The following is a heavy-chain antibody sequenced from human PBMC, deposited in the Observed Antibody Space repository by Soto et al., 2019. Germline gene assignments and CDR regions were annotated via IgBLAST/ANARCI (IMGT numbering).Heavy chain of an antibody. Sequence: QVQLVESGGGVVQPGRSLRLSCAASGFTFSSYGMHWVRQAPGKGLEWVAVIWYDGSNKYYADSVKGRFTNSRDNSKNTLNLQMNSLRAEDTAVYYCARDEYVSGSLDYWGQGTLVTVSS. CDR2: IWYDGSNK. J-gene: IGHJ4*02. CDR1: GFTFSSYG. V-gene: IGHV3-33*01. CDR3: ARDEYVSGSLDY. D-gene: IGHD3-10*01.